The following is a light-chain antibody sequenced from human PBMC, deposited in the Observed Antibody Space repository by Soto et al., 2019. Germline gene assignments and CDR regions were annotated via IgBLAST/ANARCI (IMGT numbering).Light chain of an antibody. CDR1: QSISSN. Sequence: EIVMTQSPDTLPVSPGERATLYCGASQSISSNMAWYQQKPGQAPRLLIYGASIRATGIPARFSGSGSGTEFTLTISSLQPEDFAVYYCQQYSKWPTRTFGQGTKVDIK. CDR3: QQYSKWPTRT. V-gene: IGKV3-15*01. J-gene: IGKJ2*01. CDR2: GAS.